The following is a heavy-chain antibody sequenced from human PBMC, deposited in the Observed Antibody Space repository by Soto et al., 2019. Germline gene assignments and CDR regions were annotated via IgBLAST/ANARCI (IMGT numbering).Heavy chain of an antibody. D-gene: IGHD3-22*01. J-gene: IGHJ3*02. CDR2: IVVGSGNT. CDR1: GFTFTSSA. CDR3: AADPRYYYDSSGPVDAFDI. Sequence: SVKVSCKASGFTFTSSAMQWVRQARGRRLEWIGWIVVGSGNTNYAQKFQERVTITRDMSTSTAYMELSSLRSEDTAVYYCAADPRYYYDSSGPVDAFDIWGQGTRVTVSS. V-gene: IGHV1-58*02.